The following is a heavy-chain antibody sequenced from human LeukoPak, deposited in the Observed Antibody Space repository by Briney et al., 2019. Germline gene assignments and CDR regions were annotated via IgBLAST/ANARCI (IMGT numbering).Heavy chain of an antibody. CDR3: ARGRPQKKSGCWFDP. D-gene: IGHD6-19*01. Sequence: SETLSLTCTVSGGSVSSGSYYWSWIRQPPGKGLEWIGEINHSGSTNYNPSLKSRVTISVDTSKNQFSLKLSSVTAADTAVYYCARGRPQKKSGCWFDPWGQGTLVTVSS. CDR1: GGSVSSGSYY. CDR2: INHSGST. J-gene: IGHJ5*02. V-gene: IGHV4-39*07.